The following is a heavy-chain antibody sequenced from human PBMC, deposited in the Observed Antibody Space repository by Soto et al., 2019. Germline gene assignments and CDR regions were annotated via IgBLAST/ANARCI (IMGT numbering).Heavy chain of an antibody. V-gene: IGHV1-69*06. CDR2: IIPIFGTA. CDR3: ASGYSGYDAYYYYGMDV. D-gene: IGHD5-12*01. Sequence: ASVKVSCKVSGGTFSSYAISWVRQAPGQGLEWMGGIIPIFGTANYAQKFQGRVTITADKSTSTAYMELSSLRSEDTAVYYCASGYSGYDAYYYYGMDVWGQGTTVTVSS. J-gene: IGHJ6*02. CDR1: GGTFSSYA.